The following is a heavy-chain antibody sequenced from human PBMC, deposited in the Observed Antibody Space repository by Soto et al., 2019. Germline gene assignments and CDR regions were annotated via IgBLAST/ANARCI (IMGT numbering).Heavy chain of an antibody. Sequence: SETLSLTCTVSGGSISSGGYYWSWIRQHPGKGLEWIGYIYYSGSTYYNPSLKSRVTISVDTSKNQFSLKLSSVTAADTAVYYCARRYGDRRRTFDYWGQGTLVTVSS. CDR3: ARRYGDRRRTFDY. CDR2: IYYSGST. CDR1: GGSISSGGYY. D-gene: IGHD4-17*01. V-gene: IGHV4-31*03. J-gene: IGHJ4*02.